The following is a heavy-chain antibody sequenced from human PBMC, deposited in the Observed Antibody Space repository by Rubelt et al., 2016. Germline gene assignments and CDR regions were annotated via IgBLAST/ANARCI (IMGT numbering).Heavy chain of an antibody. CDR3: ARRGFRRPDYYPLEY. CDR1: GGSLSGYY. Sequence: QVQLQQWGAGLLRPSETLSLTCAVYGGSLSGYYWSWIRQSPGKGLEWIGESNPSGSTNYNPSPKCRVTISVDTSENQFSLNLRSMTAADTAVYYCARRGFRRPDYYPLEYWGQGALVTVSS. CDR2: SNPSGST. V-gene: IGHV4-34*01. J-gene: IGHJ4*02. D-gene: IGHD1-26*01.